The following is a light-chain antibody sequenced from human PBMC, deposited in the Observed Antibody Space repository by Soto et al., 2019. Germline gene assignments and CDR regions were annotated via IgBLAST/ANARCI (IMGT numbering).Light chain of an antibody. Sequence: DIQMTQSPSTLSASVGDRVTITCRASQSISSWLAWYQQKPGKTPKVLIYKASSLESGVPSRFSGSGSGTEFPLPISSRQHDDFATYSLKKKNSYPWTFGQGTKGKIK. J-gene: IGKJ1*01. CDR1: QSISSW. V-gene: IGKV1-5*03. CDR3: KKKNSYPWT. CDR2: KAS.